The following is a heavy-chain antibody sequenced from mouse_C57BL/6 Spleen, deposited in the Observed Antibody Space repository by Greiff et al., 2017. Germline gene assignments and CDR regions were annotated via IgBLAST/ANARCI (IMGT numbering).Heavy chain of an antibody. CDR2: IWSGGST. J-gene: IGHJ1*03. Sequence: VQLVESGPGLVQPSQSLSITCTVSGFSLTSYGVHWVRQSPGKGLEWLGVIWSGGSTDYNAAFISRLSISKDNSKSQVFFTMNSLQADDTSIYYWASTNWDYWYFDVWGTGTTVTVSS. D-gene: IGHD4-1*01. CDR1: GFSLTSYG. CDR3: ASTNWDYWYFDV. V-gene: IGHV2-2*01.